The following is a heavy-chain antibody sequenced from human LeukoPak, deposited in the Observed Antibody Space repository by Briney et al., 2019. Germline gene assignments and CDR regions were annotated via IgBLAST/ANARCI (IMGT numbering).Heavy chain of an antibody. CDR1: GGSISSGSYY. Sequence: PSETLSLTCTVSGGSISSGSYYWSWIRQPPGKGLEWIGYIYYSGNTKYNPSLKSRVTISVDTSKNQFSLHLSSVTAADTAVYYCARASRTGTDYWGQGTLVTVSS. CDR3: ARASRTGTDY. J-gene: IGHJ4*02. CDR2: IYYSGNT. D-gene: IGHD1-1*01. V-gene: IGHV4-61*01.